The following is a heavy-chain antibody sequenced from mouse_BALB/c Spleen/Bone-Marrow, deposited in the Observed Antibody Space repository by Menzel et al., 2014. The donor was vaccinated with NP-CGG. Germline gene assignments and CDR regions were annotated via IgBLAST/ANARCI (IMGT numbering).Heavy chain of an antibody. CDR3: ARHAYYDQTEVSFVY. CDR2: ISGGGSYT. CDR1: GFSFNSYG. V-gene: IGHV5-9-2*01. D-gene: IGHD2-4*01. Sequence: EVKLMESGGGLVKSGGSLKLSCAAFGFSFNSYGMSWVRRTPEKRLEWVATISGGGSYTFYPDSVKGRFTISRDNAKNNLYLQLSSLRSEDTALYYCARHAYYDQTEVSFVYWGQGTLVTVSA. J-gene: IGHJ3*01.